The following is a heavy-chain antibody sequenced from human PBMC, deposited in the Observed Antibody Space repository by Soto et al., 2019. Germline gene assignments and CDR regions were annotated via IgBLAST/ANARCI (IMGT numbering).Heavy chain of an antibody. CDR3: AKDYKNRAYYDILTGYRRPYYYYGMDV. D-gene: IGHD3-9*01. J-gene: IGHJ6*02. V-gene: IGHV3-23*01. CDR2: ISGSGGST. Sequence: GGSLRLSCAASGFTFSSYAMSWVRQAPGKGLEWVSAISGSGGSTYYADSVKGRFTISRDNSKNTLYLQMNSLRAEDTAVYYCAKDYKNRAYYDILTGYRRPYYYYGMDVWGQGTTVTVSS. CDR1: GFTFSSYA.